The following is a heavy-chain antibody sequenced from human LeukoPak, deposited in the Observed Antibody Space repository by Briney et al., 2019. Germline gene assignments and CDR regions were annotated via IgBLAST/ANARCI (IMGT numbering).Heavy chain of an antibody. CDR3: ARGDDSGYYDYFDY. D-gene: IGHD3-22*01. J-gene: IGHJ4*02. V-gene: IGHV3-48*01. CDR2: ITSSSSTI. CDR1: GFTFSTYT. Sequence: GGSLRLSCAASGFTFSTYTMNWVRQAPGKGLEWLSYITSSSSTIYYAASVKGRFTISRDFSKNTVFLHMNSLRAEDTAMYYCARGDDSGYYDYFDYWGQGALVTVSS.